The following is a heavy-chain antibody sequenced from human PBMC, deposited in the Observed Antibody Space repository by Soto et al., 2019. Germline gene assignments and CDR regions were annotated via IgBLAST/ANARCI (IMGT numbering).Heavy chain of an antibody. CDR3: ARGPKNYYGVDV. J-gene: IGHJ6*02. V-gene: IGHV3-74*01. CDR2: IKGDGSSL. CDR1: GFTFSTYW. Sequence: EVKVVESGGGLVQPGGSLSLSCAASGFTFSTYWMHWVRQVPGKGLVWVSRIKGDGSSLSYADSVKGRFTISRDNVENTVYLQMGSLRAGDTALYYCARGPKNYYGVDVWGQGSTITVSS.